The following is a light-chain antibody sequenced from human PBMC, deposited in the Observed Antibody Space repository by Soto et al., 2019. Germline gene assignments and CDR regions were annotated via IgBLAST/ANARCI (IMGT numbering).Light chain of an antibody. CDR1: QSITNY. V-gene: IGKV1-39*01. Sequence: DIQMTQSPSSLSVSVGDRVTITCRASQSITNYLNWYQQNPGQAPKLLVYAASSLQSGVPSRFSGNVSGTDFTLTISRLQPEDFASYYCQQSDSYPYTFGQGTKLEIK. CDR3: QQSDSYPYT. CDR2: AAS. J-gene: IGKJ2*01.